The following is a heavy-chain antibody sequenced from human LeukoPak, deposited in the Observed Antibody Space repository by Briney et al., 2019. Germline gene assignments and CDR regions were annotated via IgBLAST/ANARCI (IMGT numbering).Heavy chain of an antibody. J-gene: IGHJ4*02. D-gene: IGHD5-18*01. CDR3: AKSTRGYSFSNFDY. CDR1: GFTFSNYL. Sequence: GGSLRLSCAASGFTFSNYLMHWVRQTPGKGLVWISRISTDGSFTNYADSVKGRFSISRDNAKNTLYLQMNSLRAEDTAVYYCAKSTRGYSFSNFDYWGQGTLVTVSS. V-gene: IGHV3-74*01. CDR2: ISTDGSFT.